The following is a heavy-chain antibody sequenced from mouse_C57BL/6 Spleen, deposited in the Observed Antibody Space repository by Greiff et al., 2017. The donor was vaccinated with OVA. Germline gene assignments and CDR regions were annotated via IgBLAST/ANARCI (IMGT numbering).Heavy chain of an antibody. J-gene: IGHJ1*03. D-gene: IGHD2-4*01. CDR2: ISSGSSTI. CDR1: GFTFSDYG. CDR3: ARPYYDYDGWYFDV. V-gene: IGHV5-17*01. Sequence: EVQRVESGGGLVKPGGSLKLSCAASGFTFSDYGMHWVRQAPEKGLEWVAYISSGSSTIYYADTVKGRFTISRDNAKNTLFLQMTSLRSEDTAMYYCARPYYDYDGWYFDVWGTGTTVTVSS.